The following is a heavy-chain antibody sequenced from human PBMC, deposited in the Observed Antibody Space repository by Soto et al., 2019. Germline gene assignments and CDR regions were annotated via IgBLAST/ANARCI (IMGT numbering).Heavy chain of an antibody. J-gene: IGHJ4*02. V-gene: IGHV3-48*01. D-gene: IGHD3-22*01. CDR2: INSGSTSV. Sequence: EVQLVESGGGLVQPGGPWGLPLLASGFIFIGYTLTGVRRPPGKGLEWFSYINSGSTSVFYADSVKGRFTISRDNAKNSLYLQMNSLRAEDTAVYYCGSSASPDAYWGQGTLVTVSS. CDR1: GFIFIGYT. CDR3: GSSASPDAY.